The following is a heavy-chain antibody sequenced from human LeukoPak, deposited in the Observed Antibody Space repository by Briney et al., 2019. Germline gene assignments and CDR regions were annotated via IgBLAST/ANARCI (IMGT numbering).Heavy chain of an antibody. D-gene: IGHD5-18*01. V-gene: IGHV3-7*01. CDR1: GFTFSSYW. CDR2: IKQEGSEK. Sequence: GGSLRLSCAASGFTFSSYWMSWVRQAPGKGLEWVANIKQEGSEKYYVDSVKGRFTISRDNAKNSLYLQMNSLRAEDTAVYYCARVGPKGGYSYGPFDYWGQGTLVTVSS. J-gene: IGHJ4*02. CDR3: ARVGPKGGYSYGPFDY.